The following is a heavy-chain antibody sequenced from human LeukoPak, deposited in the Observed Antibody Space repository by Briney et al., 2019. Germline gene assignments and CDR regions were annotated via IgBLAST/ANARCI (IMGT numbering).Heavy chain of an antibody. J-gene: IGHJ3*02. V-gene: IGHV3-9*01. CDR2: ISWNSGSI. CDR1: GFTFDDYA. CDR3: TTERTRIGGGNLLAFDI. Sequence: GRSLRLSCAASGFTFDDYAMHWVRQAPGKGLEWVSGISWNSGSIGYADSVKGRFTISRDNSKNTLYLQMNSLRGEDTAVYYCTTERTRIGGGNLLAFDIWGQGTMVTVSS. D-gene: IGHD4-23*01.